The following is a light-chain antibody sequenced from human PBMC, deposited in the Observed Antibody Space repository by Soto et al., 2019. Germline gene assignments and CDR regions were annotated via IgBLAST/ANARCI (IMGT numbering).Light chain of an antibody. CDR2: DVS. Sequence: QSALTQPASVSGSPGQSITISCTGTSSDVGGYNYVSWYQQHPGKAPKLMIYDVSNRPSGVSNRFSGSKSGNTASLTISGLQAEAEADYGCSSYTSSSPCVVFGGGTKLTVL. CDR1: SSDVGGYNY. CDR3: SSYTSSSPCVV. J-gene: IGLJ2*01. V-gene: IGLV2-14*01.